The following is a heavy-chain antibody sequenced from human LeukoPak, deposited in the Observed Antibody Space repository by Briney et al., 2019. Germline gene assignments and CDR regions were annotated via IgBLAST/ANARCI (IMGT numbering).Heavy chain of an antibody. D-gene: IGHD3-10*01. V-gene: IGHV3-21*01. CDR1: GFTFSSYS. Sequence: GGSLRLSCAASGFTFSSYSMNWVRQAPGKGLEWVSSISSSSSYIYYADSVKGRFTISRDNAKNSLYLQMNSLRAEDTAVYYCARSGQLLWFGELQFDYWGQGTLVTVSS. CDR2: ISSSSSYI. CDR3: ARSGQLLWFGELQFDY. J-gene: IGHJ4*02.